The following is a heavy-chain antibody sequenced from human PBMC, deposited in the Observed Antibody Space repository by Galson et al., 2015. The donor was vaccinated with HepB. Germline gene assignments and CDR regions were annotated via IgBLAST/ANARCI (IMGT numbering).Heavy chain of an antibody. CDR3: ARVWGLVGQLDY. V-gene: IGHV1-3*01. Sequence: SVKVSCKASGYRFSDYAMHWVRQAPGQTLEWMGWINPVNGNTKYSQKFQDRVTITRDISASTAYMELSSLRSEDTAIYYCARVWGLVGQLDYWDQGSLVTVPS. CDR2: INPVNGNT. CDR1: GYRFSDYA. D-gene: IGHD3-16*01. J-gene: IGHJ4*02.